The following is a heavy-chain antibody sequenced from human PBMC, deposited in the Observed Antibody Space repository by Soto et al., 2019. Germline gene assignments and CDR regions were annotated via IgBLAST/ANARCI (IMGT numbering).Heavy chain of an antibody. V-gene: IGHV3-33*01. J-gene: IGHJ6*03. CDR3: ARNPPPLVVRGVSPGHYYYYYMDV. D-gene: IGHD3-10*01. CDR2: IWYDGSNK. Sequence: QVQLVESGGGVVQPGRSLRLSCAASGFTFSSYGMHWVRQAPGKGLEWVAVIWYDGSNKYYADSVKGRFTISRDNSKNTLYLQMNSLRAEETAVYYCARNPPPLVVRGVSPGHYYYYYMDVWGKGTTVTVSS. CDR1: GFTFSSYG.